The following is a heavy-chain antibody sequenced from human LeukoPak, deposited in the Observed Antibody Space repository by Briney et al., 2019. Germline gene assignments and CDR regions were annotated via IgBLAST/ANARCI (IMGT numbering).Heavy chain of an antibody. V-gene: IGHV3-23*01. J-gene: IGHJ4*02. CDR2: NSGSGGST. D-gene: IGHD2-2*01. Sequence: GGSLRLSCAASGFTFSSYAMTWVRQAPGKGLEWVSANSGSGGSTYYADSVKGRFTISRDNSKNTLYLQMNTLRAEDTAIYYCAKDRSTSWYFDYWGQGTLVTVSS. CDR1: GFTFSSYA. CDR3: AKDRSTSWYFDY.